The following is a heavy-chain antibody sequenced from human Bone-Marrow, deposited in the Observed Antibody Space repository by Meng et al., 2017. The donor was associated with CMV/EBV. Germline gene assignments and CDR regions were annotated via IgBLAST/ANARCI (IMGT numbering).Heavy chain of an antibody. CDR1: GGSFSGYY. J-gene: IGHJ4*02. D-gene: IGHD2-21*01. CDR2: IKSKTDGGTT. Sequence: ETLSLTCAVYGGSFSGYYWSWVRQAPGKGLEWVGRIKSKTDGGTTDYAAPVKGRFTISRDDSKNTLYLQMNSLKTEDTAVYYCTTEGEGYWGQGTLVTVSS. CDR3: TTEGEGY. V-gene: IGHV3-15*01.